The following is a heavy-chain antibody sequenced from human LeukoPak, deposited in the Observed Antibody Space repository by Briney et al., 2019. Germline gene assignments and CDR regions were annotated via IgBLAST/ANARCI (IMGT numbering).Heavy chain of an antibody. CDR1: GFTFSIYG. CDR3: ARPFSNSLQYYYFDL. Sequence: GGSLRLSCAASGFTFSIYGMHWVRQAPGRGLEWVANIKNDGTEIYYVDSVKGRFTVSRDNSKSSLFLQMNSLRSEDAAVYYCARPFSNSLQYYYFDLWGKGTTVIVSS. V-gene: IGHV3-7*01. D-gene: IGHD4-11*01. J-gene: IGHJ6*03. CDR2: IKNDGTEI.